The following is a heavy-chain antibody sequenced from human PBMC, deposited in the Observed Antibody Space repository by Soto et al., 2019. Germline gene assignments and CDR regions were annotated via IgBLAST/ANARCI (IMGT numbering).Heavy chain of an antibody. J-gene: IGHJ6*03. CDR2: ISSSSSYI. V-gene: IGHV3-21*01. D-gene: IGHD3-3*01. CDR1: GFTFSSYS. CDR3: SRCRYDFWSGYYFYYMDV. Sequence: EVQLVESGGGLVKPGGSLRLSCAASGFTFSSYSMNWVRQAPGKGLEWVSAISSSSSYIYYADSVKGRFTISRDNAKNSLYQQMNSLRAEDTAVDYCSRCRYDFWSGYYFYYMDVWGQGTTVTVSS.